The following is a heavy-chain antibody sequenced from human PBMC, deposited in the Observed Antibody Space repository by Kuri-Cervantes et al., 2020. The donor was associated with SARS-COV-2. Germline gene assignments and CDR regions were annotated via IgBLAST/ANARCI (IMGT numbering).Heavy chain of an antibody. J-gene: IGHJ3*02. CDR2: ISWNSGSI. Sequence: SLKISCAASGFTFEDYAMHWVRQAPGKGLEWVSGISWNSGSIGYADSVKGRFTISRDNSKNTLYLQMNSLRAEDTAVYYCAKDSYSGSYYHAFDIWGQGTMVTVSS. D-gene: IGHD1-26*01. CDR3: AKDSYSGSYYHAFDI. V-gene: IGHV3-9*01. CDR1: GFTFEDYA.